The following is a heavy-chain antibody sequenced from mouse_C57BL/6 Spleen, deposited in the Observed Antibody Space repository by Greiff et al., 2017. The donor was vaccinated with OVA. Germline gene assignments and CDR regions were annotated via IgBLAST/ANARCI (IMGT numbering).Heavy chain of an antibody. V-gene: IGHV1-42*01. J-gene: IGHJ4*01. Sequence: EVQLQQSGPELVKPGASVKISCKASGYSFTGYYMNWVKQSPEKSLEWIGEINPSTGGTTYNQKFKAKATLTVDKSSSTDYMQLKSLTSEDSAVYYCARSDYSNPYYYAMDYWGQGTSVTVSS. D-gene: IGHD2-5*01. CDR1: GYSFTGYY. CDR2: INPSTGGT. CDR3: ARSDYSNPYYYAMDY.